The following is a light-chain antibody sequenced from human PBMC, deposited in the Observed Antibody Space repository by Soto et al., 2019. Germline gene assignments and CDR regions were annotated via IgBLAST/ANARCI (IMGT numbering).Light chain of an antibody. CDR1: QSVSSSY. CDR3: QPYGRCK. Sequence: EIVVTQSPGTLSLSPGERATLSCRASQSVSSSYLAWYQQKPGQAPRLLIYGASSRATGIPDRFSGSGSGTDFTLTISRLDPEDFAVYYCQPYGRCKFVKGTKVDI. J-gene: IGKJ1*01. V-gene: IGKV3-20*01. CDR2: GAS.